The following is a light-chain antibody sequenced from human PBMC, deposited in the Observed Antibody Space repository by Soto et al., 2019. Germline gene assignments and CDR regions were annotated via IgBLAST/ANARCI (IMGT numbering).Light chain of an antibody. CDR2: EGS. CDR1: SSDVGSYNL. J-gene: IGLJ2*01. V-gene: IGLV2-23*01. CDR3: CSYAGSSTSLV. Sequence: HSALTQPASVSGSPGQSITISCTGTSSDVGSYNLVSWYQQHPGQAPKLMIYEGSKRPSGVSNRFSGSKSGNTASLTISWLQAEDEDDYYYCSYAGSSTSLVLGGGTKFTVL.